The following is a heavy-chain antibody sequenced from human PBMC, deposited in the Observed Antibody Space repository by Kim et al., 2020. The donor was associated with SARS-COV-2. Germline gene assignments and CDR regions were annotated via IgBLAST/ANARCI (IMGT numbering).Heavy chain of an antibody. Sequence: SETLSLTCAVSGGSISSSNWWSWVRQPPGKGLEWIGEIYHSGSTNYNPSLKGRVTISVDKSKNQFSLKLSSVTAADTAVYYCARDRGRITMIVVVNDAFDIWGQGTMVTVSS. CDR3: ARDRGRITMIVVVNDAFDI. D-gene: IGHD3-22*01. CDR1: GGSISSSNW. CDR2: IYHSGST. V-gene: IGHV4-4*02. J-gene: IGHJ3*02.